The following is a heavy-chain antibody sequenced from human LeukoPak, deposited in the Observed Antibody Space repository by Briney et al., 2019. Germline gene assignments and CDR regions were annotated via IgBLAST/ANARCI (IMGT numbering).Heavy chain of an antibody. CDR3: ARGRTIFGVDIDY. V-gene: IGHV1-69*02. CDR2: IIPILGIA. CDR1: GGTFSNYI. Sequence: GASVKVSCKASGGTFSNYIISWVRQAPGQGLEWMGRIIPILGIANYAQKFQGRVTITADKSTSTAYMELCSLRSEDTAVYYCARGRTIFGVDIDYWGQGTLVTVSS. D-gene: IGHD3-3*01. J-gene: IGHJ4*02.